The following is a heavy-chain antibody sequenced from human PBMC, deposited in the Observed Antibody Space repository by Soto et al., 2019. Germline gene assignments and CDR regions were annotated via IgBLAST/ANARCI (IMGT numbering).Heavy chain of an antibody. J-gene: IGHJ4*02. CDR1: GGSISSGDYY. V-gene: IGHV2-70*13. CDR2: IDWADDK. D-gene: IGHD6-19*01. Sequence: TLSLTCTVSGGSISSGDYYWSWIRRPPGKALEWLALIDWADDKYYSTSLKTRLTISKDTSKNQVVLTMTNVDPVDTATYYCARIHGPSGPYALDYWGQGPLVTVSS. CDR3: ARIHGPSGPYALDY.